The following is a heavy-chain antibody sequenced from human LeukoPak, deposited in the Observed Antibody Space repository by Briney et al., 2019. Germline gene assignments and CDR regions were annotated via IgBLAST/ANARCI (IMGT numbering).Heavy chain of an antibody. Sequence: GGPLRLSCAASGITLSDHYMSWIRQAPGQGPEWVSYITTGGRTMYYADSVRGRFTISGDNAKNSLYLQMNSLRADDTAVYFCARIHRSNWFDPWGQGTLVTVSS. CDR1: GITLSDHY. CDR3: ARIHRSNWFDP. D-gene: IGHD5-18*01. CDR2: ITTGGRTM. V-gene: IGHV3-11*01. J-gene: IGHJ5*02.